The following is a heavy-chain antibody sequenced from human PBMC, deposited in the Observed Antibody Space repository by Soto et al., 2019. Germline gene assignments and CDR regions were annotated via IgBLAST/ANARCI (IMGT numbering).Heavy chain of an antibody. CDR1: GFTFSSYS. J-gene: IGHJ4*02. CDR2: ISSSSSYI. D-gene: IGHD3-22*01. Sequence: AGGSLRLSCAASGFTFSSYSMNWVRQAPGKGLEWVSSISSSSSYIYYADSVKGRFTISRDNAKNSLYLQMNSLRAEDTAVYYCARDRGYYYDSSGYYYDYWGQGTLVTVSS. CDR3: ARDRGYYYDSSGYYYDY. V-gene: IGHV3-21*01.